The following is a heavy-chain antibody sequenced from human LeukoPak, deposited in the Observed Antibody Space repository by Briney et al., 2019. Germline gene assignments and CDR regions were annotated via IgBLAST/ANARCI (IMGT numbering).Heavy chain of an antibody. V-gene: IGHV5-51*01. D-gene: IGHD3-22*01. CDR3: ARRWFYDSSGPSAFDI. CDR2: FYPSDSDS. J-gene: IGHJ3*02. Sequence: GESLKISFRGSGCDFTRYWIGWVRQLPGKGPEWMGIFYPSDSDSNYMPSFQGQVTFSADKSINTAYLQWSSLKPSDTAMYYCARRWFYDSSGPSAFDIWGQGTMVSVSS. CDR1: GCDFTRYW.